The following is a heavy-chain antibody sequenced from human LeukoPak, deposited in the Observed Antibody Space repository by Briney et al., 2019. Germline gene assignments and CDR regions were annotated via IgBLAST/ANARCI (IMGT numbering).Heavy chain of an antibody. V-gene: IGHV3-21*01. J-gene: IGHJ4*02. CDR2: ISSSSTNI. CDR3: AGVVGASNFDC. Sequence: PGGSLRLSCEASGFTFSTYTMSWVRQAPGKGLEWVSSISSSSTNIYYADSVQGRFTISRDNAKNSLYLQMNSLRAEDTALYYCAGVVGASNFDCWGQGTLVTVSS. D-gene: IGHD1-26*01. CDR1: GFTFSTYT.